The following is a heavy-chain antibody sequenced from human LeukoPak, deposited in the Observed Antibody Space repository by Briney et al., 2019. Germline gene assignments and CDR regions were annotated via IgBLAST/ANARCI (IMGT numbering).Heavy chain of an antibody. V-gene: IGHV4-4*02. CDR3: ATIDRSGWYWRY. Sequence: PSETLSLTCAVSGGSISSSNWWSWVRQPPGKGLEWVGEIYHSGSTNYNPSLKSRVTITVDKSKNQFSLKLSSVTAADTAVYYCATIDRSGWYWRYWGQGTLVTVSS. CDR1: GGSISSSNW. J-gene: IGHJ4*02. D-gene: IGHD6-19*01. CDR2: IYHSGST.